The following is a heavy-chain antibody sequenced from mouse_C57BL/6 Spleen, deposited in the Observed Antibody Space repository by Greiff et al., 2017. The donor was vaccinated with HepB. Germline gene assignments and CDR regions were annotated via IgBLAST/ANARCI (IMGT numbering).Heavy chain of an antibody. V-gene: IGHV1-22*01. Sequence: EVKLMESGPELVKPGASVKMSCKASGYTFTDYNMHWVKQSHGKSLEWIGYINPNNGGTSYNQKFKGKATLTVNKSSSTAYMELRSLTSEDSAVYYCARSPHWYFDVWGTGTTVTVSS. J-gene: IGHJ1*03. CDR3: ARSPHWYFDV. CDR1: GYTFTDYN. CDR2: INPNNGGT.